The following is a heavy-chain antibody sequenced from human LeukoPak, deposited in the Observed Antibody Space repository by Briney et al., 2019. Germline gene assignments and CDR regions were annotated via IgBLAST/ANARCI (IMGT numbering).Heavy chain of an antibody. Sequence: SETLSLTCAVYGGSFSGYYWSWIRQPPGKGLEWIGEINHSGSTNYNPSLKSRVTISVDTSKNQFSLKLSPVTAADTAVYYCARGRRTTRWFDPWGQGTLVTVSS. D-gene: IGHD2/OR15-2a*01. CDR3: ARGRRTTRWFDP. CDR1: GGSFSGYY. J-gene: IGHJ5*02. V-gene: IGHV4-34*01. CDR2: INHSGST.